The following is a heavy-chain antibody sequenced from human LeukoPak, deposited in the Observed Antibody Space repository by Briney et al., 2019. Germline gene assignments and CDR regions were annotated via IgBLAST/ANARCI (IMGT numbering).Heavy chain of an antibody. V-gene: IGHV3-48*01. J-gene: IGHJ4*02. CDR3: ARDWGGALSGFD. CDR2: ITTSGSII. D-gene: IGHD3-9*01. Sequence: GGSLRLSCAASGFTFSSYTMNWVRQAPGKGLEWISYITTSGSIIYYADSVRGRFTISRDNAKNSLYLQMNNLRAEDTAVYYCARDWGGALSGFDWGQGTLVTVSS. CDR1: GFTFSSYT.